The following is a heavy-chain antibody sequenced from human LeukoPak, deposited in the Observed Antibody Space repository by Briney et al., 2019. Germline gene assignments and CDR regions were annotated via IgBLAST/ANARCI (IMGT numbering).Heavy chain of an antibody. Sequence: SETLSLTCTVSGGSISSGDYYWSWIRQPPGKGLEWIGYIYYSGSTSYNPSLKSRITISVDTSKNQFSLKLSSVTAADTAVYYCANKRGYCSSTRCYEYFQRWGQGTLVTVSS. CDR1: GGSISSGDYY. CDR3: ANKRGYCSSTRCYEYFQR. J-gene: IGHJ1*01. CDR2: IYYSGST. V-gene: IGHV4-30-4*08. D-gene: IGHD2-2*01.